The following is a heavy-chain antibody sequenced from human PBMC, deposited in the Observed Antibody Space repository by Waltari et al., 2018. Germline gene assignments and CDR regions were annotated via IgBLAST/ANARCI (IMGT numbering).Heavy chain of an antibody. CDR1: GGSISSASYY. V-gene: IGHV4-61*02. Sequence: QVRLQESGPGLVKPSQNLSLTCTVSGGSISSASYYWPWIRQPAGKGLELIGSMYIFGSTNYNPSLKSRVTISIDRSKNQFSLKLSSVTAADTAVYYCARGDGENWFDPWGQGTLVAVSS. CDR3: ARGDGENWFDP. D-gene: IGHD7-27*01. J-gene: IGHJ5*02. CDR2: MYIFGST.